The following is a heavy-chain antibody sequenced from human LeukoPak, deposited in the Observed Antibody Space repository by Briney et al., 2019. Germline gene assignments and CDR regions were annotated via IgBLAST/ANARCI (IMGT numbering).Heavy chain of an antibody. CDR2: ISGSGGST. D-gene: IGHD3-22*01. Sequence: GGSLRLSCAASGFSFSDYAMSWVRQAPGKGLEWISVISGSGGSTYYADSVKGRFTISRDNSKNTLYLQMNSLRAEDTAVYYCAKGGITMIVVVIQYYFDYWGQGTLVTVSS. CDR1: GFSFSDYA. V-gene: IGHV3-23*01. CDR3: AKGGITMIVVVIQYYFDY. J-gene: IGHJ4*02.